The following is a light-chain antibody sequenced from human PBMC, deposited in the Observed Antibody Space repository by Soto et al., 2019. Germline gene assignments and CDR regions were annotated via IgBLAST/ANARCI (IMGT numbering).Light chain of an antibody. CDR2: DAS. CDR1: QNINNW. Sequence: IQLTQSPSTLSASVGDRVTITCRASQNINNWLAWFQQKPGEAPKLLIYDASTLESGVPSRFSGSGSGTEFTLTISSLXPDDYATYSCQHYNVYYMYTFGQGTKVDIK. V-gene: IGKV1-5*01. CDR3: QHYNVYYMYT. J-gene: IGKJ2*01.